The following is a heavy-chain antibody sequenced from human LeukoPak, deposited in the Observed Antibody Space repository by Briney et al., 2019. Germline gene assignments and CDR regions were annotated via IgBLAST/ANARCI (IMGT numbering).Heavy chain of an antibody. CDR2: INHSGDT. CDR1: GFTFSSYG. Sequence: GSLRLSCAASGFTFSSYGMSWVRQPPGKGLEWIGEINHSGDTNYNSSLKSRVTLSVDTSKYQVSLKVNSVTAADTAVYYCARESLTWLQSRTSWFDPWGQGTLVTVSS. V-gene: IGHV4-4*02. D-gene: IGHD5-24*01. J-gene: IGHJ5*02. CDR3: ARESLTWLQSRTSWFDP.